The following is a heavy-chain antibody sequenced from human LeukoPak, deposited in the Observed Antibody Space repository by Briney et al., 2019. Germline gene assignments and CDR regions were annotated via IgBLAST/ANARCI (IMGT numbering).Heavy chain of an antibody. CDR1: GFTFSSYA. CDR2: ISGSGGST. D-gene: IGHD3-22*01. Sequence: GGSPRLSCAASGFTFSSYAMSWVRQAPGKGLEWVSAISGSGGSTYYADSVKGRFTISRDNSKNTLYLQMNSLRAEDTAAYYCAKGSYYDSSGSFYFDYWGQGTLVTVSS. V-gene: IGHV3-23*01. CDR3: AKGSYYDSSGSFYFDY. J-gene: IGHJ4*02.